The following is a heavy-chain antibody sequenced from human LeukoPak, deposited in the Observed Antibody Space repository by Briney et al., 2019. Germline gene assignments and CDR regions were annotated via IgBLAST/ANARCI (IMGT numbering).Heavy chain of an antibody. V-gene: IGHV3-74*01. CDR1: GFTFRSYW. Sequence: TGGSLRLSCEASGFTFRSYWLVWVRQAPGKGLVWVSHINSDGSGTTYADSVKGRFTISRDNAKNTLYLQMNSLRAEDTAVYYCAKLKQWQPQRYFFEYWGQGALVTVAS. CDR3: AKLKQWQPQRYFFEY. D-gene: IGHD6-19*01. CDR2: INSDGSGT. J-gene: IGHJ4*02.